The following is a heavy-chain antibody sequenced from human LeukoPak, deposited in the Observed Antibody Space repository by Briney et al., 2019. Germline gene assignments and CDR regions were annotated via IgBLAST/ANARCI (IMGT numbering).Heavy chain of an antibody. V-gene: IGHV3-74*01. CDR3: ARRHSEDYDSSGYLDY. CDR1: GFTFSFYW. CDR2: INPDGSST. D-gene: IGHD3-22*01. Sequence: GGSLRLSCAASGFTFSFYWIHWVRQAPGKGLVWVSLINPDGSSTSYADSVKGRFTIPRDNSKNTLYLQMNSLRAEDTAVYYCARRHSEDYDSSGYLDYWGQGTLVTVSS. J-gene: IGHJ4*02.